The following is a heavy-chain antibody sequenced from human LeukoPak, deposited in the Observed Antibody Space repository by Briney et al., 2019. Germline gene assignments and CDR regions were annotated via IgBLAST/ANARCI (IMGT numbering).Heavy chain of an antibody. CDR2: IIPIFGTT. CDR3: GRGPLKQQLVKPDPDYYYYMDV. Sequence: SVKVSCKASGGRFSSYALTWVRQAPGQGFEWMGGIIPIFGTTNYAQKFQGRVTFTADESTTTAYMELSSLRFEDTAVYYCGRGPLKQQLVKPDPDYYYYMDVWGNGTTVTVSS. J-gene: IGHJ6*03. V-gene: IGHV1-69*13. CDR1: GGRFSSYA. D-gene: IGHD6-13*01.